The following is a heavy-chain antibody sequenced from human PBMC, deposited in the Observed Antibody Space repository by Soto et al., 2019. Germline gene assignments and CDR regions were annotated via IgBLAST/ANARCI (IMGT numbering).Heavy chain of an antibody. J-gene: IGHJ4*02. CDR3: ARDAAVGLFDY. CDR2: IIPIFGTA. V-gene: IGHV1-69*13. CDR1: GGTSSSYA. D-gene: IGHD1-26*01. Sequence: SVKVSCKASGGTSSSYAISWVRQAPGQGLEWMGGIIPIFGTANYAQKFQGRITITADESTSTAYMELRSLRSDDTAVYYCARDAAVGLFDYWGQGTLVTVSS.